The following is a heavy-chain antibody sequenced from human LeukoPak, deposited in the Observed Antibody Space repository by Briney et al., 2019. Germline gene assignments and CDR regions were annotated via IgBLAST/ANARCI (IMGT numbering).Heavy chain of an antibody. CDR2: INTDGSST. J-gene: IGHJ3*02. CDR1: GFTFSSYW. V-gene: IGHV3-74*01. D-gene: IGHD2-21*02. CDR3: ARGGLESGPLYCGGDCYTPPKNAFDI. Sequence: GGSLRLSCAASGFTFSSYWMHWVRQAPGKGLVWVSRINTDGSSTSYADSVKGRFTISRDNAKNTLYLQMNSLRAEDTAVYYCARGGLESGPLYCGGDCYTPPKNAFDIWGQGTMVTVSS.